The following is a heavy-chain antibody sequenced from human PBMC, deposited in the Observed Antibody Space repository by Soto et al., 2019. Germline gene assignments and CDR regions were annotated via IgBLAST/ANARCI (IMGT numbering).Heavy chain of an antibody. V-gene: IGHV4-59*01. CDR2: IYYSGST. CDR3: ARESNPMVRGAYYYMDV. Sequence: PSETLSLTCTVSGGSISSSYWSWIRQPPGKGLEWIGYIYYSGSTNYNPSLKSRVTISVDTSKNQLSLKLSSVTAADTAVYYCARESNPMVRGAYYYMDVWGKGTTVTVSS. D-gene: IGHD3-10*01. J-gene: IGHJ6*03. CDR1: GGSISSSY.